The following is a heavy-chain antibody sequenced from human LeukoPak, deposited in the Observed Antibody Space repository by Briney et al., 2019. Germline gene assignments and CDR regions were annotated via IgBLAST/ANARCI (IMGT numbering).Heavy chain of an antibody. J-gene: IGHJ4*02. D-gene: IGHD5-24*01. CDR2: IYYSGST. CDR1: GDSTSSDRYY. CDR3: ARQRPTNYFDY. V-gene: IGHV4-39*01. Sequence: SETLSLTCTISGDSTSSDRYYGGWVRQPPGKGLEWIGNIYYSGSTFYDPSLKSRVTISVDTSKNQFSLKLSSVTAADTAVYYCARQRPTNYFDYWGQGTLVSVSS.